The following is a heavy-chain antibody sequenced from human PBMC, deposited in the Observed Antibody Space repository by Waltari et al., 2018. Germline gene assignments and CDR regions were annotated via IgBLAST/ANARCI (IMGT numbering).Heavy chain of an antibody. Sequence: EVKLVESGGGLVQPGGSLRLSCEASGFVFRRFDMNWVRQAPGKGLEWIAHIRNSGSTRYYADSVKGRFSISRDNAKESLFLQMNSLRSEDTAVYYCARHGIRLGLYYFDYWGQGALVTVSS. CDR1: GFVFRRFD. V-gene: IGHV3-48*03. J-gene: IGHJ4*02. D-gene: IGHD3-9*01. CDR3: ARHGIRLGLYYFDY. CDR2: IRNSGSTR.